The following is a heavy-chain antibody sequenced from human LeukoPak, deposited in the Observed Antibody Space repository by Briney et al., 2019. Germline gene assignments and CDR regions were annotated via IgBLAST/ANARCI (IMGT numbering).Heavy chain of an antibody. CDR1: GFTFSPYA. J-gene: IGHJ4*02. CDR3: ARVPGYDSSGYFDY. D-gene: IGHD3-22*01. Sequence: TGGSLRLSCAASGFTFSPYAMTWVRQAPGKGLEWVSAISGNGDSTYYADFVKGRFSISRDNSKNTLYLQMNSLRAEDTAVYYCARVPGYDSSGYFDYWGQGTLVTVSS. CDR2: ISGNGDST. V-gene: IGHV3-23*01.